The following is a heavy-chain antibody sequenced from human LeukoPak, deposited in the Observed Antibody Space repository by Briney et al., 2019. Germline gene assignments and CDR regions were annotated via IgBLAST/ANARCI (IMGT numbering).Heavy chain of an antibody. CDR2: INHSGST. V-gene: IGHV4-34*01. CDR1: GGSFSGYY. D-gene: IGHD6-13*01. CDR3: ARGRSFYSSSWFDY. J-gene: IGHJ4*02. Sequence: PSGTLSLTCAVYGGSFSGYYWSWIRQPPGKGLEWIGEINHSGSTNYNPSLKSRVTISVDTSKNQFSLKLSSVTAADTAVYYCARGRSFYSSSWFDYWGQGTLVTVSS.